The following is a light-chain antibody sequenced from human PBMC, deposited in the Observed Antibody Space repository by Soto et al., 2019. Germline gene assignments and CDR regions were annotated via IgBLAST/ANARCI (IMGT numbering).Light chain of an antibody. CDR2: GAS. CDR3: QQYGA. J-gene: IGKJ3*01. V-gene: IGKV3-20*01. Sequence: EIVLTQSPGTLSLSPGERATVSCRASQSVSSSYLAWYQQKPGQAPRLLIYGASSRATGIPDRFSGSGSGTHFTLTISRLEPEDFAVYYCQQYGAFGPGTKVDIK. CDR1: QSVSSSY.